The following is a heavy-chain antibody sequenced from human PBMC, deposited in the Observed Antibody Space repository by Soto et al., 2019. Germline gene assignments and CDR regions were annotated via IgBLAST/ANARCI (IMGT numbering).Heavy chain of an antibody. J-gene: IGHJ4*01. Sequence: ASVKVSCKASGYTFTSYGISWVRQAPGQGLEWMGWISAYNGNTNYAQKLQGRVTMTTDTSTSTAYMELRSLRSDDTALYFSAWVAEYSSGWYLLFDYWGHGALVDASS. D-gene: IGHD6-19*01. CDR3: AWVAEYSSGWYLLFDY. V-gene: IGHV1-18*01. CDR2: ISAYNGNT. CDR1: GYTFTSYG.